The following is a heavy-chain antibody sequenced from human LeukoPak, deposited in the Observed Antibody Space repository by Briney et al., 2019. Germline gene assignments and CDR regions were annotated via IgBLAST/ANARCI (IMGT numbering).Heavy chain of an antibody. CDR1: GYTFTSYD. J-gene: IGHJ6*03. CDR2: MNPNSGNT. D-gene: IGHD2-2*01. V-gene: IGHV1-8*03. Sequence: ASVKVSCKASGYTFTSYDINWVRQATGQGLEWMGWMNPNSGNTGYAQKFQGRVTITRNTSISTAYMELSRLRSEDTAVYYCARGRGYCSSTSCYRPRDRHYYYYYMDVWGKGTTVTVSS. CDR3: ARGRGYCSSTSCYRPRDRHYYYYYMDV.